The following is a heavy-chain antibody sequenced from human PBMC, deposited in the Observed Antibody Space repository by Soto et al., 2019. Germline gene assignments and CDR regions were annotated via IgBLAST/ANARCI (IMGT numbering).Heavy chain of an antibody. CDR3: ARGSLPLLYSSGWYPPKSPEYFQH. CDR2: INHSGST. D-gene: IGHD6-19*01. Sequence: SETLSLTCAVYGGSFSGYYWSWIRQPPGKGLEWIGEINHSGSTNYNPSLKSRVTISVDTSKNQFSLKLSSVTAADTAVYYCARGSLPLLYSSGWYPPKSPEYFQHWGQGTLVTVSS. CDR1: GGSFSGYY. V-gene: IGHV4-34*01. J-gene: IGHJ1*01.